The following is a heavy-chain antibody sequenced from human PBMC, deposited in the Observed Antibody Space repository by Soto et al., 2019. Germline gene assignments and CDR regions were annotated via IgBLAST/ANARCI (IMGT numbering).Heavy chain of an antibody. Sequence: GXSVKDSCKASGGTFSSYAISWVRQAPVQGLEWMGGIIPIFGTANYAQKFQGRVTITADESTSTAYMELSSLRSEDTAVYYCARGPPILTGLSWFDPWGQGTLVTVSS. J-gene: IGHJ5*02. CDR1: GGTFSSYA. V-gene: IGHV1-69*13. CDR2: IIPIFGTA. D-gene: IGHD3-9*01. CDR3: ARGPPILTGLSWFDP.